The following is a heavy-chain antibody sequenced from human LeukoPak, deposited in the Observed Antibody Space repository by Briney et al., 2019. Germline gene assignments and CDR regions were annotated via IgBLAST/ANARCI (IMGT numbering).Heavy chain of an antibody. CDR2: ISYGGVI. V-gene: IGHV4-34*01. CDR1: GGSFTSYY. CDR3: ATGARTMILDR. D-gene: IGHD3-22*01. J-gene: IGHJ4*02. Sequence: SETLSLTRAVYGGSFTSYYWSWIRQPPGKGLEWIGEISYGGVINYNPSLKSRLIIPVDTSKTQLSLKLSSVTAADTAVYYCATGARTMILDRWGQGTPVTVSS.